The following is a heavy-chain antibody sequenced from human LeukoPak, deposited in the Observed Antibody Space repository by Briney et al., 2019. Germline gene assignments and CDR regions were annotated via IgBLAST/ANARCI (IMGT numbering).Heavy chain of an antibody. D-gene: IGHD1-14*01. J-gene: IGHJ4*02. CDR1: GFTFSSYG. Sequence: GGSLRLSCAASGFTFSSYGMHWVRQAPGKGLEWVAFIRYDGSNKYYADPVKGRFTISRDNSKNTLYLQMNSLRAEDTAVYYCATGRLLYFDYWGQGTLVTVSS. CDR2: IRYDGSNK. CDR3: ATGRLLYFDY. V-gene: IGHV3-30*02.